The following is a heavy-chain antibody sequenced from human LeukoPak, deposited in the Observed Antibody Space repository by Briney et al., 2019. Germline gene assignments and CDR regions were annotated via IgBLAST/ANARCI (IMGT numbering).Heavy chain of an antibody. CDR2: IYTSGST. CDR3: ARDLQSTYYYGSGSYCWFDP. D-gene: IGHD3-10*01. V-gene: IGHV4-4*07. CDR1: GGSFSGYY. Sequence: PSETLSLTCAVYGGSFSGYYWSWIRQPAGKGLEWIGRIYTSGSTNYNPSLKSRVTMSVDTSKNQFSLKLSSVTAADTAVYYCARDLQSTYYYGSGSYCWFDPWGQGTLVTVSS. J-gene: IGHJ5*02.